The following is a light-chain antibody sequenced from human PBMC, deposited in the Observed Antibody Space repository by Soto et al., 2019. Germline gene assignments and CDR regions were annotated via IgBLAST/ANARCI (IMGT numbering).Light chain of an antibody. CDR3: SSYTITNILSYV. Sequence: QSALTQPASVSGSPGQSITLSCTGTSSDLGSYNLVSWYQQHPGKAPKLMIYEGSKRPSGVSYRFSGSKSGNTASLTISGLQAEDEADYYCSSYTITNILSYVFGTGTKATV. J-gene: IGLJ1*01. V-gene: IGLV2-14*02. CDR1: SSDLGSYNL. CDR2: EGS.